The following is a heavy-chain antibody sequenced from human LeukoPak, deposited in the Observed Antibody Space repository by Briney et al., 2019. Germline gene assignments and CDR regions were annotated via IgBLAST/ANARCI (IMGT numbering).Heavy chain of an antibody. J-gene: IGHJ3*02. Sequence: SETLSLTCTVSGGSISSYYWSCMRQPAGKGREWIGRIYTSGGTNYNPSLKRRVTMPVETSKKQFSLNLSCVTAADTARYYFSRDVPEYCSGGSWLRIAFDICGQGKMVTVSS. CDR3: SRDVPEYCSGGSWLRIAFDI. CDR2: IYTSGGT. V-gene: IGHV4-4*07. CDR1: GGSISSYY. D-gene: IGHD2-15*01.